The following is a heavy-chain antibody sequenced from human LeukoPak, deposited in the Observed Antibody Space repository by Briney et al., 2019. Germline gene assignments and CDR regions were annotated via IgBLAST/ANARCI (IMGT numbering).Heavy chain of an antibody. CDR1: GFTLSDAW. D-gene: IGHD3-3*01. CDR3: TTRRQDEW. V-gene: IGHV3-15*01. CDR2: IKSKIDGGTI. J-gene: IGHJ4*02. Sequence: PGGPLRLSSVASGFTLSDAWMSWVRQAPGKGLEWVGRIKSKIDGGTIDDATPVKGRFTISRDDSRNTLYLQMNSLKTEDTAVYYCTTRRQDEWWGRGTLVTVSS.